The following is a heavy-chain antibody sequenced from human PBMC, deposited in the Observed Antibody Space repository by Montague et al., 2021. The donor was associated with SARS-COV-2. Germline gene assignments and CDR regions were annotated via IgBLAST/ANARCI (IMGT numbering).Heavy chain of an antibody. V-gene: IGHV4-34*01. Sequence: SETLSLTCAVYGGSLSGYYWSWIRQPPGEGPERIADISHSGSTSHNPSLKSRVTISVDTSKNQFSLKLSSATAADTAVYYCVRVPYRVLFVHRYYGMDVWGQGTTVTVSS. D-gene: IGHD2-2*01. CDR1: GGSLSGYY. CDR2: ISHSGST. CDR3: VRVPYRVLFVHRYYGMDV. J-gene: IGHJ6*02.